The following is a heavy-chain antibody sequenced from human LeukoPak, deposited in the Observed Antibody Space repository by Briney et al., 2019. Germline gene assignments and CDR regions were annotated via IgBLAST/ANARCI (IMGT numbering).Heavy chain of an antibody. V-gene: IGHV3-73*01. CDR2: IRSKANSCAT. Sequence: GGSLRLSCAASGFTFSGSAMHWVRQASGKGLEWVGRIRSKANSCATAYAASVKGRFTISRDDSKNTAYLQMNSLKTEDTAVYYCTRPRYDSSGYYYAPLDYWGQGTLVTVSS. CDR3: TRPRYDSSGYYYAPLDY. D-gene: IGHD3-22*01. J-gene: IGHJ4*02. CDR1: GFTFSGSA.